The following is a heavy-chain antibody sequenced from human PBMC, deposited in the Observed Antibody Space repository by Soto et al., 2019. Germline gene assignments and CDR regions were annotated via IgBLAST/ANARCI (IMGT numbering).Heavy chain of an antibody. D-gene: IGHD6-13*01. CDR1: GFTFSSYG. CDR3: AKALAAAASLFDY. Sequence: QVQLVESGGGVVQPGRSLRLSCAASGFTFSSYGMHWVRQAPGKGLEWVAVISYDGSNKYYADSVKGRFTISRDNSKNTLYLQMNSLRGEDTAVYYCAKALAAAASLFDYWGQGALVTFGS. V-gene: IGHV3-30*18. CDR2: ISYDGSNK. J-gene: IGHJ4*02.